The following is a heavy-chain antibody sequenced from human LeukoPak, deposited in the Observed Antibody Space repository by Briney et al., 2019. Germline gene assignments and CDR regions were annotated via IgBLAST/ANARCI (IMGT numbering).Heavy chain of an antibody. Sequence: ASVKVSCKASGYTFTSYDINWVRQATGQGLEWMGWMNPNSGNTGYAQKFQGRVTMTRNTSISTAYMELSSLRSDDTAVYYCARQPGGGYYYYMDVWGKGTTVTVSS. CDR3: ARQPGGGYYYYMDV. V-gene: IGHV1-8*01. CDR1: GYTFTSYD. CDR2: MNPNSGNT. D-gene: IGHD1-14*01. J-gene: IGHJ6*03.